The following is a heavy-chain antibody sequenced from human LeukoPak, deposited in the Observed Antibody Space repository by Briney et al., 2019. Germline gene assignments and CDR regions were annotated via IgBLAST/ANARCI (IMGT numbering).Heavy chain of an antibody. D-gene: IGHD3-10*01. CDR3: ARRYYGSGSYYNVVGVRRGYWYFDL. CDR1: GGSFSGYY. J-gene: IGHJ2*01. Sequence: PSETLSLTCAVYGGSFSGYYWSWIRQPPGKGLEWIGEINHSGSTNYNPSLKSRVTISVDTSKNQFSLKLSSVTAADTAVYYCARRYYGSGSYYNVVGVRRGYWYFDLWGHGTLVSVSS. CDR2: INHSGST. V-gene: IGHV4-34*01.